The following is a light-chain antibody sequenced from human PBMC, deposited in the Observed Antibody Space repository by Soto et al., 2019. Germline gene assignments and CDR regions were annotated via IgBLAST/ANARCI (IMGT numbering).Light chain of an antibody. CDR1: RTIGSW. CDR2: KAS. J-gene: IGKJ4*01. CDR3: QQHANYPIT. Sequence: DIQMTQSPSTLSASIGDRVTITCRASRTIGSWLAWYQQKAGKAPNLLIYKASTLETGVPSIFSGSASGTEFTLTISSLQPDDFATYYCQQHANYPITFGGGTKVEI. V-gene: IGKV1-5*03.